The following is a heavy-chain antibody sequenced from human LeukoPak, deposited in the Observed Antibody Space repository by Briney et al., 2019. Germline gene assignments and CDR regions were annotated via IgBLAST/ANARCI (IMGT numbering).Heavy chain of an antibody. J-gene: IGHJ5*02. CDR2: ISSSSSTI. D-gene: IGHD2/OR15-2a*01. Sequence: GSLRLSCAASGFTFSSYEMNWVRQAPGKGLEWVSYISSSSSTIYYADSVKGRFTISRDNAKNSLYLQMKSLRAEDTAVYYCARGKTSQNIVTRKTYNWFDPWGQGTLVTVSS. CDR3: ARGKTSQNIVTRKTYNWFDP. V-gene: IGHV3-48*03. CDR1: GFTFSSYE.